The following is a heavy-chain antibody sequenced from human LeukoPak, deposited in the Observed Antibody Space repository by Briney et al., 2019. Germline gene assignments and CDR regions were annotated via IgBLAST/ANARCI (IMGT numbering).Heavy chain of an antibody. Sequence: SVKVSCNGSGGTFSSYANSWVRHAPGQGLELMGGIIPIFGAANYAQKFQGRVTITADESTSTAHMELSSLRSEDTAVYYCARALSGGDHCSSTSCYGGNWFDPWGQGTLVTVSS. V-gene: IGHV1-69*13. J-gene: IGHJ5*02. CDR3: ARALSGGDHCSSTSCYGGNWFDP. D-gene: IGHD2-2*01. CDR1: GGTFSSYA. CDR2: IIPIFGAA.